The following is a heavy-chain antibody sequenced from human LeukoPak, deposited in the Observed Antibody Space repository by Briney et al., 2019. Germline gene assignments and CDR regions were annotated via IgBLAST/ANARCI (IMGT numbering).Heavy chain of an antibody. CDR2: IIPIFGTA. Sequence: GASVKVSCKASGGTFSSYAISWVRQAPGQGLEWMGGIIPIFGTANYAQKFQGRVTITADESTSTAYMELSSLRSEDTAVYYCARSGPYDSDAFDIWGQGTMVTVSS. J-gene: IGHJ3*02. CDR3: ARSGPYDSDAFDI. CDR1: GGTFSSYA. D-gene: IGHD5-12*01. V-gene: IGHV1-69*01.